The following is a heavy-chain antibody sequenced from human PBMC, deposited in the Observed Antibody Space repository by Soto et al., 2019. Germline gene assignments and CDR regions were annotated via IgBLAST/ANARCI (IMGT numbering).Heavy chain of an antibody. CDR3: ARQTNLPSYGMDV. Sequence: GESLKISCKGSGYSFTSYWIGWVRQIPGKGLEWMGIIYPGDSDTRYSPSFQGQVTISADKSISTAYLQWSSLKASDTAMYYCARQTNLPSYGMDVWGQGTTVTVSS. V-gene: IGHV5-51*01. J-gene: IGHJ6*02. CDR1: GYSFTSYW. CDR2: IYPGDSDT.